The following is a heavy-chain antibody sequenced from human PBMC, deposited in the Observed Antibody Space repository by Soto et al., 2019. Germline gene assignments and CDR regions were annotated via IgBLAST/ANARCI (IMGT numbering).Heavy chain of an antibody. V-gene: IGHV3-21*01. J-gene: IGHJ6*02. Sequence: EVQLVESGGGLVKPGGSLRLSCAASGFTFSSYSMNWVRQAPGKGLEWVSSISSSSSYIYYAESVKGRFTISRDNAKNSLYLQINSLRAEDTAVYYCARDDDNYYGMDVWGQGTTVTVSS. CDR2: ISSSSSYI. CDR3: ARDDDNYYGMDV. D-gene: IGHD1-1*01. CDR1: GFTFSSYS.